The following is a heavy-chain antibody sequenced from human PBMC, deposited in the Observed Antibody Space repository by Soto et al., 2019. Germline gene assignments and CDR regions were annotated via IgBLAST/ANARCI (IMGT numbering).Heavy chain of an antibody. V-gene: IGHV1-18*01. CDR1: GYTFTSCG. D-gene: IGHD1-26*01. Sequence: ASVKVSCKASGYTFTSCGISWVRQAPGQGTEWMGWISAYNGNTKYAQKLQGRVTMTTDTSTSTDYMELRSLRSDDTAVYYCARDSEWELLDYYYYGMDVWGQGTTVTVSS. J-gene: IGHJ6*02. CDR2: ISAYNGNT. CDR3: ARDSEWELLDYYYYGMDV.